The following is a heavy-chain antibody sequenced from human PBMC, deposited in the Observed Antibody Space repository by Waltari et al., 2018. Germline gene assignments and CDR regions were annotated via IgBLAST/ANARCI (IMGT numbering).Heavy chain of an antibody. D-gene: IGHD3-22*01. CDR3: ARGDTYYYDSSGYYYGWFDP. J-gene: IGHJ5*02. V-gene: IGHV3-21*01. CDR1: GFTFSSYS. Sequence: EVQLVESGGGLVKPGGSLSLSCAASGFTFSSYSMNWVPQAPGQGLEWVSSISSSSSYIYYADSVKGRFTISRDNAKNSLYLQMNSLRAEDTAVYYCARGDTYYYDSSGYYYGWFDPWGQGTLVTVSS. CDR2: ISSSSSYI.